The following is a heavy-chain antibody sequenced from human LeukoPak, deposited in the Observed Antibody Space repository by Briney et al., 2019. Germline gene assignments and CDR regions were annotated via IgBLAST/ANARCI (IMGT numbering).Heavy chain of an antibody. V-gene: IGHV4-39*01. Sequence: SDPQTLTCTVSVDPNSSSRDYWPWIRKPPGKGLEWIGSIYYSGSTYYNPSVKSRVTIFVDTSKNQFSLKLSSVTAADTAVYYCARHPELLRDFDYWGQGTLVTVSS. CDR1: VDPNSSSRDY. CDR2: IYYSGST. J-gene: IGHJ4*02. D-gene: IGHD1-14*01. CDR3: ARHPELLRDFDY.